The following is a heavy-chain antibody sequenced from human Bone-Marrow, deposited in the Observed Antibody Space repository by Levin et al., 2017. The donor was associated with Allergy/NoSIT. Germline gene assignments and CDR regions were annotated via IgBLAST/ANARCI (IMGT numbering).Heavy chain of an antibody. J-gene: IGHJ6*02. V-gene: IGHV4-34*01. Sequence: PSETLSLTCAVYGGSFSGYYWSWIRQPPGKGLEWIGEINHSGSTNYNPSLKSRVTISVDTSKNQFSLKLSSVTAADTAVYYCARSLAAAGRWSIPLNYYDYGMDVWGQGTTVTVSS. CDR2: INHSGST. D-gene: IGHD6-13*01. CDR3: ARSLAAAGRWSIPLNYYDYGMDV. CDR1: GGSFSGYY.